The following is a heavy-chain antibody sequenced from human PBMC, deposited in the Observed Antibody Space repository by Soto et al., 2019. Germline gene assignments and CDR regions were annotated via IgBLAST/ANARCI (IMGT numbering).Heavy chain of an antibody. CDR1: GGSISSYY. CDR3: AREFSTVTNYGMDV. Sequence: QVQLQESGPGPVKPSETLSLTCTVSGGSISSYYWSWIRQPPGKGLEWIGYFYYSGSTNYNPSLKSRVTISVDTSKNQFSLKLSSVTAADTAVYYCAREFSTVTNYGMDVWGQGTTVTVSS. D-gene: IGHD4-17*01. V-gene: IGHV4-59*01. CDR2: FYYSGST. J-gene: IGHJ6*02.